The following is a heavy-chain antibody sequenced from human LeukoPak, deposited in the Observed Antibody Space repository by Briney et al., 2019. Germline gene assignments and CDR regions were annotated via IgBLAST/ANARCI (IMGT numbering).Heavy chain of an antibody. CDR3: AGYAPYDAFDI. D-gene: IGHD5-12*01. Sequence: ASVRVSCKASGYTFTSYAMNWVRRAPGQGLEWMGWINTNTGNPTYAQGFTGRFVFSLDTSVSTAYLQISSLKAEDTAVYYCAGYAPYDAFDIWGQGTMVTVSS. V-gene: IGHV7-4-1*02. CDR1: GYTFTSYA. J-gene: IGHJ3*02. CDR2: INTNTGNP.